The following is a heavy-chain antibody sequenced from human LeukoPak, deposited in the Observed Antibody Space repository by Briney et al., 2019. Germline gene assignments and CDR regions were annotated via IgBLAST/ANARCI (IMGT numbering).Heavy chain of an antibody. CDR1: GFTFSSYW. V-gene: IGHV3-74*01. CDR3: ARGGTVTTFDY. J-gene: IGHJ4*02. D-gene: IGHD4-11*01. Sequence: PGGSLRLSCAASGFTFSSYWMHWVRQAPGEGLVWVSRISSDGRSTSHADSVKGRFTISRDNAKNSLYLQMSSLRADDTAFYYCARGGTVTTFDYWGQGTLVTVSS. CDR2: ISSDGRST.